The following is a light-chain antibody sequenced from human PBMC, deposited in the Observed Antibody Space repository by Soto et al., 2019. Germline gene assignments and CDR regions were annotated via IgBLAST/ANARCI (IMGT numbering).Light chain of an antibody. V-gene: IGKV3-15*01. CDR2: SSS. CDR3: QQYNNWPL. Sequence: EIVMTQSPATLSVSPGERATLSCRASQSVSSNLAWYQQKPGQAPRLLIYSSSTRATGIPARFSGSGSGTEFTLTISSLQSEDFAVYDGQQYNNWPLFGGRTKVEIK. CDR1: QSVSSN. J-gene: IGKJ4*01.